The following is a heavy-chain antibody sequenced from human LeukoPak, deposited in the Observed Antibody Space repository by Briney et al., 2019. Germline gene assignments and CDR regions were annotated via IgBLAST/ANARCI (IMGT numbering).Heavy chain of an antibody. CDR2: IYYSGST. V-gene: IGHV4-39*07. Sequence: SETLSLTCTVSGGSISSSSYYWGWIRQPPGKGLEWIGSIYYSGSTYYNPSLKSRVTISVDTSKNQFSLKLSSVTAADTAVYYCARGNYYDSSGYYVTEYFQHWGQGTLVTVSS. J-gene: IGHJ1*01. D-gene: IGHD3-22*01. CDR1: GGSISSSSYY. CDR3: ARGNYYDSSGYYVTEYFQH.